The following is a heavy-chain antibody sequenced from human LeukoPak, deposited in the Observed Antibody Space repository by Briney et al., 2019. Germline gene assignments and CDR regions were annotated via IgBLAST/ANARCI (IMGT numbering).Heavy chain of an antibody. CDR3: AKDHYGSGSSYGPSWAFDI. V-gene: IGHV3-21*01. CDR1: GFTFSSYS. J-gene: IGHJ3*02. D-gene: IGHD3-10*01. CDR2: IISSSSYI. Sequence: GGSLRLSCAASGFTFSSYSMNWVRQAPGKGLEWVSSIISSSSYIYYADSVKGRFTISRDNAKNSLYLQMNSLRAEDTAVYYCAKDHYGSGSSYGPSWAFDIWGQGTMVTVSS.